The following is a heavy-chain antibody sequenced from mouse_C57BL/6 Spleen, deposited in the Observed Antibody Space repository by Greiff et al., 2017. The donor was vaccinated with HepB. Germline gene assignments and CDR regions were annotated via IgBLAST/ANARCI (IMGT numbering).Heavy chain of an antibody. CDR1: GYAFSSSW. D-gene: IGHD4-1*01. Sequence: VKLMESGPELVKPGASVKISCKASGYAFSSSWMNWVKQRPGKGLEWIGRIYPGDGDTNYNGKFKGKATLTADKSSSTAYMQLSSLTSEDSAVYFCAREGDWDGFDYWGQGTTLTVSS. V-gene: IGHV1-82*01. CDR3: AREGDWDGFDY. CDR2: IYPGDGDT. J-gene: IGHJ2*01.